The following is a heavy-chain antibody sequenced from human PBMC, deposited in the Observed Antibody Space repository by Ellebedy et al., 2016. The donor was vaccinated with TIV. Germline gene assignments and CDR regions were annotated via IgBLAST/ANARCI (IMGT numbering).Heavy chain of an antibody. CDR3: ARDERTVTTGFDY. V-gene: IGHV3-21*01. Sequence: GGSLRLSXAASGFTFSSYSMNWVRQAPGKGLEWVSSISSSSSYIYYADSVKGRFTISRDNAKNSLYLQMNSLRAEDTAVYYCARDERTVTTGFDYWGQGTLVTVSS. J-gene: IGHJ4*02. D-gene: IGHD4-17*01. CDR1: GFTFSSYS. CDR2: ISSSSSYI.